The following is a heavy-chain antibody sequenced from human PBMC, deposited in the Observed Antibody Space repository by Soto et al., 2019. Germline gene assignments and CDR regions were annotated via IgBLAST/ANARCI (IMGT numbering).Heavy chain of an antibody. CDR1: GYTFTTYD. CDR2: MSSNRGNT. D-gene: IGHD1-26*01. CDR3: ARDHRVGGTTNGMDV. J-gene: IGHJ6*02. V-gene: IGHV1-8*01. Sequence: ASVKVSCKASGYTFTTYDINWVRQATGQGLEWMGWMSSNRGNTGYAQKFQGRVTMTWNTSISTAYMELSSLESEDTGVYYCARDHRVGGTTNGMDVWGQGTTVTVSS.